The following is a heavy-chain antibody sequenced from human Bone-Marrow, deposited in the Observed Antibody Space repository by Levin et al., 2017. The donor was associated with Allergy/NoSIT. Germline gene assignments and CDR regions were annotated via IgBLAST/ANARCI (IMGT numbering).Heavy chain of an antibody. J-gene: IGHJ2*01. Sequence: LSLTCAASGFTFNNYAMTWVRQAPGKGLEWVSTIAGRGDTTFYADSVRGRFTISRDSSDKKLFLQMDSLRADDTAIYFCARSQWLVQYWFFDRWGRGTLVTVSS. V-gene: IGHV3-23*01. CDR3: ARSQWLVQYWFFDR. D-gene: IGHD6-19*01. CDR2: IAGRGDTT. CDR1: GFTFNNYA.